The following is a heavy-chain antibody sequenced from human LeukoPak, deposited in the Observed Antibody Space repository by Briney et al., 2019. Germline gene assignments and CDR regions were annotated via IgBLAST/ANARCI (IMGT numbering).Heavy chain of an antibody. V-gene: IGHV4-34*08. CDR3: APRFVLLWFGHYFQH. CDR1: GFTFSSYA. CDR2: INHSGST. Sequence: GSQRLSCGASGFTFSSYAMSWIRQPPGKGLEWIGEINHSGSTNYNPSLKSRVTISVDTSKNQFSLKLCSVTAADTAVYYCAPRFVLLWFGHYFQHWGQGTLVTVSS. J-gene: IGHJ1*01. D-gene: IGHD3-10*01.